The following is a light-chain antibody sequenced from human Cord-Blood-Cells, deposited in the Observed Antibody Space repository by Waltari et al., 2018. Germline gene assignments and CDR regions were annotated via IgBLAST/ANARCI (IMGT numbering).Light chain of an antibody. CDR3: QQYNSYWT. V-gene: IGKV1-5*03. J-gene: IGKJ1*01. CDR2: KAS. Sequence: DIQMTQSPSTLSASVGDIVTITCRASQSISSWLDWYQQKPGKAPKLLIYKASSLESGVPSRFSGSGSGTEFTLTISSLQPDDFATYYCQQYNSYWTFGQGTKVEIK. CDR1: QSISSW.